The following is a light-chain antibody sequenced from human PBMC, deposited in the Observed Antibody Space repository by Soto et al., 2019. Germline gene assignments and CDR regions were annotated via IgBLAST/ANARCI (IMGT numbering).Light chain of an antibody. J-gene: IGKJ1*01. CDR3: QQYGSSPRT. Sequence: ESVLTQSPGTLSLSPGERATLSCRACQSVTSSYLAWYQQKPGQAPRLLIYGASSRATGIPDRFSGSGSGTDFTLTISGLEPEDFAVYYCQQYGSSPRTFGQGTKVEIK. CDR2: GAS. CDR1: QSVTSSY. V-gene: IGKV3-20*01.